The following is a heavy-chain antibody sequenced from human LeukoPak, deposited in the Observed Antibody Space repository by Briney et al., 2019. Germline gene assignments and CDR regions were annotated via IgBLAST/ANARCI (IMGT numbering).Heavy chain of an antibody. J-gene: IGHJ4*02. D-gene: IGHD3-22*01. CDR1: GCTFSNYG. CDR2: ISAYNGYT. Sequence: ASVKDSCKASGCTFSNYGICWVRQAPGQGLEWMGWISAYNGYTNYAQKLQGRVTMTTDTSTSTAYMELRSLRSDDTAVYYCARGGRKSGYSSINGDFWGQGTLVTVSS. CDR3: ARGGRKSGYSSINGDF. V-gene: IGHV1-18*01.